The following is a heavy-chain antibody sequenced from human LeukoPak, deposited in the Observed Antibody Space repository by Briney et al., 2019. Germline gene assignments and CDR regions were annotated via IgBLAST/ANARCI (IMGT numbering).Heavy chain of an antibody. CDR2: IKEDGSAT. V-gene: IGHV3-7*04. CDR3: ARDSPGYLAYDS. Sequence: PGGSLRLSCAASGFTFSNVWMSWVRQAPGKGPEWVANIKEDGSATYYVDSVKGRFTISRDNAKKSLYLQMNSLRAEDTAVYYCARDSPGYLAYDSWGQGTLVTVSS. D-gene: IGHD1-1*01. CDR1: GFTFSNVW. J-gene: IGHJ4*02.